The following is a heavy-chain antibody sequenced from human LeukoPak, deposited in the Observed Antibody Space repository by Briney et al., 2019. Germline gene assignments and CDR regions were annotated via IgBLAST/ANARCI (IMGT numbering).Heavy chain of an antibody. CDR2: INLNSGGT. V-gene: IGHV1-2*02. Sequence: ASVKVSCKASGDTFTGSYMHWVRQAPGQGLEWMGWINLNSGGTNYAQKFQGRVTMTRDTSISTAYMELSRLKSDDTAFYYCAKYYYDSYEGYYFDYWGQGTLVTVSS. CDR3: AKYYYDSYEGYYFDY. D-gene: IGHD3-22*01. CDR1: GDTFTGSY. J-gene: IGHJ4*02.